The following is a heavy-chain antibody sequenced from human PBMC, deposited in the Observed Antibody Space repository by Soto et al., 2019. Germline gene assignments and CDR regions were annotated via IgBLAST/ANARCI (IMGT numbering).Heavy chain of an antibody. CDR2: ISAYNGNT. Sequence: QVQLVQSGAEVKKPGASVKVSCKASGYTFTSYGISWVRQAPGQGLEWMGWISAYNGNTNYAQKLQGRVTMTTDTSTSTAYMELRSLRSDDTAVYYCARDSPMYDSSGYGWYFDLWGRCTLVTVSS. V-gene: IGHV1-18*01. CDR1: GYTFTSYG. CDR3: ARDSPMYDSSGYGWYFDL. D-gene: IGHD3-22*01. J-gene: IGHJ2*01.